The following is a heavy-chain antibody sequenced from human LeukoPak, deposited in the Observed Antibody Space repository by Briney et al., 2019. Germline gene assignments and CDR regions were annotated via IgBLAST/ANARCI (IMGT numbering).Heavy chain of an antibody. Sequence: GGSLRLSCAASGFTFSSYAMHWVRQAPGKGLGWVSAISGSGGSTYYADSVKGRFTISRDNSKNTLYLQMNSLRAEDTAVYYCAKPTRSRTDYYDSSGYFAPSDYWGQGTLVTVSS. CDR2: ISGSGGST. CDR1: GFTFSSYA. V-gene: IGHV3-23*01. D-gene: IGHD3-22*01. J-gene: IGHJ4*02. CDR3: AKPTRSRTDYYDSSGYFAPSDY.